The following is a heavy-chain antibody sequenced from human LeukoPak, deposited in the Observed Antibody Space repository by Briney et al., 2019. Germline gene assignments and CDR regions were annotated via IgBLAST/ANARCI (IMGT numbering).Heavy chain of an antibody. V-gene: IGHV4-4*07. CDR2: IDTSGST. CDR3: ARGPYGDYGSDY. D-gene: IGHD4-17*01. Sequence: SETLSLTCTVSGYSISSYYWSWMRQPAGKGLEWMGRIDTSGSTNYNRSLKSRLTMSVDTSKNHFSLRLSYVTAADTAVYYCARGPYGDYGSDYWGQGTLVTVSS. CDR1: GYSISSYY. J-gene: IGHJ4*02.